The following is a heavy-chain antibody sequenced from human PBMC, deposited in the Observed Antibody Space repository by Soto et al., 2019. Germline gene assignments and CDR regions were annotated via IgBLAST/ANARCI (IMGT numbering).Heavy chain of an antibody. CDR1: GGTFSSYT. CDR2: IIPILGIA. D-gene: IGHD3-10*01. CDR3: AREEEDYYGSGSYYNRDWFDP. J-gene: IGHJ5*02. Sequence: QVQLVQSGAEVKKPGSSVKVSCKASGGTFSSYTISWVRQAPGQGLEWMGRIIPILGIANYAQKFQGRVTITADKSTSTAYMELSSLRSEDTAVYYCAREEEDYYGSGSYYNRDWFDPWGQGTLVTVSS. V-gene: IGHV1-69*08.